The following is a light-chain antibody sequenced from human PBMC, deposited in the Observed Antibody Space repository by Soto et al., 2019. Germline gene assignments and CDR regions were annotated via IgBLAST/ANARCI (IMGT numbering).Light chain of an antibody. CDR1: QGISTY. Sequence: IHLTQSPSSLSASVGDRVNISCRASQGISTYLAWYQQKPGKAPRLLIYAASTLQGGVPSRFSGSGSGTDFTLTINSLQPEDFATYYCQQINSYPPPFGGGTKVDIK. V-gene: IGKV1-9*01. J-gene: IGKJ4*01. CDR2: AAS. CDR3: QQINSYPPP.